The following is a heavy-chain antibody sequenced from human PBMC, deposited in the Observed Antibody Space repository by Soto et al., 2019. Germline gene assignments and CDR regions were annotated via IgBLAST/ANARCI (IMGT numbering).Heavy chain of an antibody. J-gene: IGHJ5*02. D-gene: IGHD5-12*01. CDR3: ARQRFGAYDSRCNWCAP. CDR1: WYSFTSYL. V-gene: IGHV5-51*01. Sequence: GESLKISCKASWYSFTSYLIGCVRQIPWQGLEWMVIIYPSDSATRSSPSFQGQVTISVDKSISTPYLQWGSLKASDSGMYYCARQRFGAYDSRCNWCAPWAQGTLVTVSS. CDR2: IYPSDSAT.